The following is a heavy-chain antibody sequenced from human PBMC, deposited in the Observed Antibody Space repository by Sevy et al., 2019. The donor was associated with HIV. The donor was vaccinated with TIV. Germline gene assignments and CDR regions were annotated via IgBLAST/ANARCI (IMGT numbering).Heavy chain of an antibody. Sequence: GGSLRLSCEASGFTFSSYSMNWVRQAPGKGLEWVSYISSSSSTIYYADSVKGRFTISRDNAKNSLYLQMNSLRDEDTAVYYCARDFMITFGGVIQRGYFDYWGQGTLVTVSS. CDR1: GFTFSSYS. D-gene: IGHD3-16*02. CDR3: ARDFMITFGGVIQRGYFDY. J-gene: IGHJ4*02. V-gene: IGHV3-48*02. CDR2: ISSSSSTI.